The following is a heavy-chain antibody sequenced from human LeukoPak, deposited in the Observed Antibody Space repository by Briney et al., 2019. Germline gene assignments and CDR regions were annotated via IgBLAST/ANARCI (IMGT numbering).Heavy chain of an antibody. V-gene: IGHV3-43*02. J-gene: IGHJ4*02. CDR3: AKAPDGYSSTWDGY. Sequence: GGSLRLSCAASGFTFDDYAMHWVRQAPGKGLECVSLITGDGSSTYYADSVKGRFTTSRDNSKNSLYLQMNGLRTEDTALYYCAKAPDGYSSTWDGYWGQGTLVTVSS. CDR2: ITGDGSST. D-gene: IGHD6-13*01. CDR1: GFTFDDYA.